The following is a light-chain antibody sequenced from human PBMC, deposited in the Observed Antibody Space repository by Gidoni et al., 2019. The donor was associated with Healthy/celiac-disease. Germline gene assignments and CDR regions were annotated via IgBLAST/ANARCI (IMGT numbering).Light chain of an antibody. V-gene: IGKV3-20*01. J-gene: IGKJ4*01. Sequence: EIVLTQSPGTLSLSPVERATLSCRASQSVSSSYLGWYQQKPGQAPRLLIYGASSRATGIPDRFSCSGSGTDFTLTISRLEPEDFAVYYCQQYGSSPLTFGGGTKVEIK. CDR2: GAS. CDR3: QQYGSSPLT. CDR1: QSVSSSY.